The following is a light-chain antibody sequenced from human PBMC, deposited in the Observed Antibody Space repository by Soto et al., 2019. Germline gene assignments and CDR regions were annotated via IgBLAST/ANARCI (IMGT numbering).Light chain of an antibody. CDR3: QQYGSPIT. V-gene: IGKV3-20*01. Sequence: EIVVTQSPGTLSLSPGERATLSCRASQSVSSSYLAWYQQKPGQAPRLLIYGASSSATGIPDRFSGSGSGTDFTLTISRLEPEDFAVYYCQQYGSPITFGQGTRREIK. J-gene: IGKJ5*01. CDR1: QSVSSSY. CDR2: GAS.